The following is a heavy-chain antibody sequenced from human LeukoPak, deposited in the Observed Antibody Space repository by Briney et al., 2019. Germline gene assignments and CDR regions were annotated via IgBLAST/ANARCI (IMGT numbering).Heavy chain of an antibody. CDR3: ARDLAYCGGDCYS. V-gene: IGHV4-38-2*02. CDR2: IYHSGST. CDR1: GYSISSGYY. Sequence: SETLSLTCTVSGYSISSGYYWGWIRQPPGKGLEWIGSIYHSGSTYYNPSLKSRVTISVDTSKNQFSLKLSSVTAADTAAYYCARDLAYCGGDCYSWGQGTLVTVSS. J-gene: IGHJ5*02. D-gene: IGHD2-21*01.